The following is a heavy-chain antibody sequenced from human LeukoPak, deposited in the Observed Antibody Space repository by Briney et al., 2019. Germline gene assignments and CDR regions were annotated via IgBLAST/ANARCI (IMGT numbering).Heavy chain of an antibody. CDR2: SHSSGRT. V-gene: IGHV4-4*07. CDR3: ARRDITSGWSFNY. J-gene: IGHJ4*02. D-gene: IGHD6-19*01. CDR1: GDSISNYH. Sequence: PSETLSLTCSVSGDSISNYHWSWIRQPAGKGPEWVGQSHSSGRTNYNPPLESRVTVSIDTPENQFSLTIRSVTAADTAIYYCARRDITSGWSFNYWGQGILVTVS.